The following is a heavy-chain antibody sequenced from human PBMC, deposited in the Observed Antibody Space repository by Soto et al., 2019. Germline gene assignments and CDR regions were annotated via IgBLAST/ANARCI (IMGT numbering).Heavy chain of an antibody. CDR2: IYSTGTT. Sequence: EVQLVESGGGLIQPGGSLKLSCAASGFTVGNNYMSWVRQAPGKGLEWVSLIYSTGTTKYADSVKGRFTVSRDNAKNTLYLQMNSLGAEDTAMYYCAKGKSTGDLDWFDPWGQGSLVTVSS. CDR3: AKGKSTGDLDWFDP. CDR1: GFTVGNNY. J-gene: IGHJ5*02. D-gene: IGHD7-27*01. V-gene: IGHV3-53*01.